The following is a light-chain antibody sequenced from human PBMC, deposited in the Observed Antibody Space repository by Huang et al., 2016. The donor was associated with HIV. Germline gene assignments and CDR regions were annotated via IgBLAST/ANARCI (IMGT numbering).Light chain of an antibody. CDR3: QHYNNWPPWT. Sequence: EIVMTQSPATLSVSPGERATLSCRASQTVSSNLAWYQQKPGQAPRRLIYGASTRATGSPARFSGSGSGTEFSLTISSLQSEDFAVYYCQHYNNWPPWTFGHGTRVDI. CDR2: GAS. V-gene: IGKV3-15*01. CDR1: QTVSSN. J-gene: IGKJ1*01.